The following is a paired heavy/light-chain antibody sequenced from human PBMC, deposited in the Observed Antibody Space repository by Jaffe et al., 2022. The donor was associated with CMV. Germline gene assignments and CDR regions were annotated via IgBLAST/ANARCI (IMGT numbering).Heavy chain of an antibody. V-gene: IGHV3-23*04. J-gene: IGHJ4*02. CDR1: GFTFSSYT. D-gene: IGHD3-3*01. Sequence: EVQLVQSGGGLVKPGGSLRLACAASGFTFSSYTMSWVRQPAGKGLEWVSSSSGSGFSTYYAESLKGRLTVSRDNSRNTLYLQMNNLRAEDTAVYYCVKDRTDHDSWSGYYSPYFDYWGQGALVTVSS. CDR2: SSGSGFST. CDR3: VKDRTDHDSWSGYYSPYFDY.
Light chain of an antibody. CDR2: GAS. CDR1: QSISIN. V-gene: IGKV3-15*01. Sequence: EVVMTQSPATLSVSPGERATLSCRASQSISINLAWYQQKPGQAPRLLIYGASTRATDIPDRFSGSGSGTEFTLTISSLQSEDFAVYYCQQYDNWPPHTFGQGTKLEIK. J-gene: IGKJ2*01. CDR3: QQYDNWPPHT.